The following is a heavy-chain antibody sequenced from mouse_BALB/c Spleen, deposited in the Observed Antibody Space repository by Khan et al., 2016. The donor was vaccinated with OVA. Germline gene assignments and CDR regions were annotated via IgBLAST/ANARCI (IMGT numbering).Heavy chain of an antibody. D-gene: IGHD1-2*01. CDR1: GFTFSSCG. V-gene: IGHV5-6*01. Sequence: EVELVESGGDLVKPGGSLKISCSASGFTFSSCGMSWVRQTPDKRLEWVATISSGGNSTYYTDSVRGRFTISRDNANNTLYLQMSGLKSEDTAMYYYAGHFTHYCGSWFAYWGQGTLVTVSA. CDR3: AGHFTHYCGSWFAY. J-gene: IGHJ3*01. CDR2: ISSGGNST.